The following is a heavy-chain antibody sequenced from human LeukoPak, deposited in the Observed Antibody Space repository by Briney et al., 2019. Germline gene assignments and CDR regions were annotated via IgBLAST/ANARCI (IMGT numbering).Heavy chain of an antibody. Sequence: SETLSLTCIVSGGSISSYDWSWIRQPPGKGLEWIGYIYYSGSTTYNPSLKSRVTISVDTSKNQFSLRLSSVTAADTAVYYCARDERGFGELYAFDVWGQGTMVTVSS. J-gene: IGHJ3*01. CDR1: GGSISSYD. CDR3: ARDERGFGELYAFDV. CDR2: IYYSGST. D-gene: IGHD3-10*01. V-gene: IGHV4-59*01.